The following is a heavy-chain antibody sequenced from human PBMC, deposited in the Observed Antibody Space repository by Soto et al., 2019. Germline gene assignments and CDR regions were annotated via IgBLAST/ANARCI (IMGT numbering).Heavy chain of an antibody. D-gene: IGHD2-15*01. CDR3: ARLGDCSGGSCFSRYYYHGMDV. CDR2: IDPSDSYI. Sequence: GESLKISCKSSGYSLATYWITWVRQMPGKGLEWMGRIDPSDSYINYSPSFQGRVTISADRSLNTAYLQWSSLEASDTAMYYCARLGDCSGGSCFSRYYYHGMDVWGQGTTVTVSS. J-gene: IGHJ6*02. V-gene: IGHV5-10-1*01. CDR1: GYSLATYW.